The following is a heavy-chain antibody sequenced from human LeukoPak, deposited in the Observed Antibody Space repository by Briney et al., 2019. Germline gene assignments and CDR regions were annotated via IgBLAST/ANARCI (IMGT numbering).Heavy chain of an antibody. Sequence: GGSLRLSCAASGFTFSSYAMSWVRQAPGKGLEWVSAISGSGGSTYYADSVKGRFTISRDNSKNTAYLQMNSLKTEDTAVYYCTRHVDCSSTSCYYYYYYMDVWGKGTTVTVSS. D-gene: IGHD2-2*01. J-gene: IGHJ6*03. CDR1: GFTFSSYA. V-gene: IGHV3-23*01. CDR3: TRHVDCSSTSCYYYYYYMDV. CDR2: ISGSGGST.